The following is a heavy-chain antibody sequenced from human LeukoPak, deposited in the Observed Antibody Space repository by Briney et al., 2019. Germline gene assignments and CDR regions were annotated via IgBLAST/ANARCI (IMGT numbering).Heavy chain of an antibody. CDR1: GGSFSGFY. CDR3: ARGVGVNPEPQIDY. D-gene: IGHD3-10*01. V-gene: IGHV4-34*01. J-gene: IGHJ4*02. CDR2: IKHGGFT. Sequence: SETLSLTCAVHGGSFSGFYWTWMRQPPGKELEWIGEIKHGGFTSYHPSLKSRVTMSEDTSNNQFSLKLSSVTAADTAVYYCARGVGVNPEPQIDYWGQGTLVTVSS.